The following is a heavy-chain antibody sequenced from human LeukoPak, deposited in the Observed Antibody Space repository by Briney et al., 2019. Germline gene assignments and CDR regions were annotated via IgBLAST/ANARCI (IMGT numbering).Heavy chain of an antibody. D-gene: IGHD1-26*01. CDR3: ARAGSGRSPDWFDP. Sequence: GGSLRLSCAASGFTFSSYRMNWVRQAPGKGLEWVSYISSSGSTINYADSVKGRFTISRDNAKNSLYLQMNSLRAEDTAVYYCARAGSGRSPDWFDPWGQGTLVTVSS. J-gene: IGHJ5*02. V-gene: IGHV3-48*04. CDR2: ISSSGSTI. CDR1: GFTFSSYR.